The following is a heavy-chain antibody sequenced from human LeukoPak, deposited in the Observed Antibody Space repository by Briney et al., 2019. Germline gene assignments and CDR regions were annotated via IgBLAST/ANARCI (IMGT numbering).Heavy chain of an antibody. CDR3: SGIIGSRYYYYGMDV. J-gene: IGHJ6*02. D-gene: IGHD3-3*01. V-gene: IGHV4-59*01. CDR2: YYYSGCN. Sequence: SETLSLTCTVSGPSISSYYWSWLRQPPGKALEWFGYYYYSGCNNYHTSLKSRVTISVDTSKNQFCLKLSSVTAADTAVYYWSGIIGSRYYYYGMDVWGQGTTVTVSS. CDR1: GPSISSYY.